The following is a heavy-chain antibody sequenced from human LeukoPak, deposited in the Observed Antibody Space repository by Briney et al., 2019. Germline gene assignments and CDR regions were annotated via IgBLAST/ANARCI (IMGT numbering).Heavy chain of an antibody. V-gene: IGHV4-39*07. Sequence: SETLSLTCTVSGGSISSSSYYWGWIRQPPGKGLEWIGSIYYSGSTYYNPSLKSRVTISVDTSKNQFSLKLSSVTAADTVVYYCARDTDWFDPWGQGTLVTVSS. CDR1: GGSISSSSYY. CDR2: IYYSGST. J-gene: IGHJ5*02. D-gene: IGHD4-17*01. CDR3: ARDTDWFDP.